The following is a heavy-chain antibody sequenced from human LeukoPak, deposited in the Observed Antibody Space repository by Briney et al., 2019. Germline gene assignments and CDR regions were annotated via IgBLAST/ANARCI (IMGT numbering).Heavy chain of an antibody. J-gene: IGHJ3*02. CDR1: GFTVSGNY. V-gene: IGHV3-53*01. CDR3: ARGAYDSSGYLLDI. CDR2: IYSGGST. Sequence: GGSLRLSCAASGFTVSGNYMSWVRQAPGKGLEWVSVIYSGGSTYYADSVKGRFTIFRDNSKNTLYLQMNSLRAEDTAVYYCARGAYDSSGYLLDIWGQGTMVTVSS. D-gene: IGHD3-22*01.